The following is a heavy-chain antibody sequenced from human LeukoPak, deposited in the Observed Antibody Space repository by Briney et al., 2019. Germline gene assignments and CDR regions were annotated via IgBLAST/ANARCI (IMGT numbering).Heavy chain of an antibody. V-gene: IGHV3-23*01. J-gene: IGHJ4*02. CDR3: AKDLYLRDFWSGYFDY. CDR1: XXXXXXXX. CDR2: ISASGSAT. D-gene: IGHD3-3*01. Sequence: SXXLSCAAXXXXXXXXXMNXXXQAPGXXXXXXXXISASGSATSYADSVRGRFTISRDNSKSTTYLQMNSLRAEDTAVFYCAKDLYLRDFWSGYFDYWGQGIPVTVSS.